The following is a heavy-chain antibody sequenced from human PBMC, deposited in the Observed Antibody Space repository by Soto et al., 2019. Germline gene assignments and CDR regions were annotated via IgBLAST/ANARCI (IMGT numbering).Heavy chain of an antibody. V-gene: IGHV6-1*01. J-gene: IGHJ4*02. CDR3: ARVAVYYYDSSGYFDY. Sequence: PSQTLSLTCAISGDSVSSNSAAWNWIRQSPSRGLEWLGRTYYRSKWYNDYAVSVKSRITINPDTSKNQFSLQLNSVTPEDTAVYYCARVAVYYYDSSGYFDYWGQGTLVTVSS. CDR2: TYYRSKWYN. CDR1: GDSVSSNSAA. D-gene: IGHD3-22*01.